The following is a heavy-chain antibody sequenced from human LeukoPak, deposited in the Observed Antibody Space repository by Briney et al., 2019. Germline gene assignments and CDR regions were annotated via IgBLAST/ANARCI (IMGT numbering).Heavy chain of an antibody. D-gene: IGHD3-22*01. CDR1: GFTFSSYA. CDR3: AKGTQNYYDSSGYRFDY. J-gene: IGHJ4*02. Sequence: GGSLRLSCAASGFTFSSYAMSWVRQAPGKGLEWVSAISGSGGSTYYADSVKGRFTISRDNSKNTLYLQMNSLRAEDTAVYYCAKGTQNYYDSSGYRFDYWGQGTLVTVSS. V-gene: IGHV3-23*01. CDR2: ISGSGGST.